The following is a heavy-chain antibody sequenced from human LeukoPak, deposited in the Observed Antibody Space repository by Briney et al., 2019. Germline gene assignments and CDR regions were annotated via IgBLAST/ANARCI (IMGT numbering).Heavy chain of an antibody. CDR2: INHSGST. D-gene: IGHD6-13*01. J-gene: IGHJ4*02. Sequence: SETLSLTCAVYGGSFSGYYWSWIRQPPGKGLEWIGEINHSGSTNYNPSLKSRVTISVDTSKNQFSLKLSSVTAADTAVYYRARGIAAAGTDDYWGQGTLVTVSS. V-gene: IGHV4-34*01. CDR3: ARGIAAAGTDDY. CDR1: GGSFSGYY.